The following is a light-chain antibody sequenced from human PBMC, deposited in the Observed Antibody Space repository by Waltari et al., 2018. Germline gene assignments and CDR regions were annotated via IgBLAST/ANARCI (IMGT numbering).Light chain of an antibody. CDR1: SSDVGGYNY. J-gene: IGLJ1*01. V-gene: IGLV2-8*01. CDR3: TTYAGSNNYV. CDR2: EVT. Sequence: QSALTQPPSASGSPGQSVTISCTGTSSDVGGYNYVSWYQQHPGKVPKVIIYEVTKRPSGVPDRFSGSKSGNTASLTVSGLQAEDEADYYCTTYAGSNNYVFGTGTKVTVL.